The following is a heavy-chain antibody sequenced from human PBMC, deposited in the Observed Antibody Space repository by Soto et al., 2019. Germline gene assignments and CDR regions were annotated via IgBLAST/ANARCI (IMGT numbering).Heavy chain of an antibody. V-gene: IGHV1-8*01. J-gene: IGHJ4*02. D-gene: IGHD6-6*01. Sequence: ASVKVSCKASGYTFSSHDINWVRQATGQGLEWMGWLNPHRGSTAYAHKFQGRVTMTWDASINTAYLELSSLRSEDTAMYHCARVSSIAARRSFDSWGQGTLVTVSS. CDR2: LNPHRGST. CDR1: GYTFSSHD. CDR3: ARVSSIAARRSFDS.